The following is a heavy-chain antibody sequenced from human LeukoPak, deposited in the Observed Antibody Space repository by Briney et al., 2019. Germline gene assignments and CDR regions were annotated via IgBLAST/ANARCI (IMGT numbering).Heavy chain of an antibody. J-gene: IGHJ6*03. CDR2: ISGSGGST. Sequence: GGSLRLSCAASGFTFSSYGMTWVRQAPGKGLEWVSGISGSGGSTYYADSVKGRFTISRDNSKNTLYLQMNSLRAEDTAVYYCARGHSIEPYYYYYYMDVWGKGTTVTVSS. D-gene: IGHD4-11*01. CDR3: ARGHSIEPYYYYYYMDV. V-gene: IGHV3-23*01. CDR1: GFTFSSYG.